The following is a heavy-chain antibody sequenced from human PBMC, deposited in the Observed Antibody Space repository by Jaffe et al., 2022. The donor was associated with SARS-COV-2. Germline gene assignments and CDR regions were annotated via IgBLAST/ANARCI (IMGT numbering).Heavy chain of an antibody. J-gene: IGHJ5*01. CDR1: GGSISSGTYY. D-gene: IGHD1-26*01. Sequence: QLQLQESGPGLVKPSETLPLTCTVSGGSISSGTYYWGWIRQPPGQGLEWIANIHYSGSPDYNPSLKSRVTISVDASKNLFSLKLTSVTAADTAVYYCVRQRREEFDFWGQGVLVTVSS. V-gene: IGHV4-39*01. CDR2: IHYSGSP. CDR3: VRQRREEFDF.